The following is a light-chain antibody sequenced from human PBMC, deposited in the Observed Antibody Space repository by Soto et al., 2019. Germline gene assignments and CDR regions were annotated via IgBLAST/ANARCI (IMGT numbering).Light chain of an antibody. Sequence: DIQMTQSPSSLSASVGDRVTITCRASQGIGNYLSWYQQKPGKVPTLLIYTSSTLQSGVPSRFSGSGSGTDFTLTISSLQPEDVATYYCQKHNGAPLTFGGGTKVDIK. CDR2: TSS. CDR3: QKHNGAPLT. V-gene: IGKV1-27*01. J-gene: IGKJ4*01. CDR1: QGIGNY.